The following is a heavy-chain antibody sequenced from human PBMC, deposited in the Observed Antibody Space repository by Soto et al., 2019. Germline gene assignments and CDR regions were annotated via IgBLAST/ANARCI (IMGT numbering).Heavy chain of an antibody. CDR3: AREYTYGSNFFDC. CDR2: ISHSGST. CDR1: GGSISSAAYY. Sequence: QVQLQVSGQGLVKPSQTLSLSCTVSGGSISSAAYYWSWIRQHPGKGLEWIGYISHSGSTYYSPSLKSRVIISADTSKNQFSLNLTSVTAADTAVYYCAREYTYGSNFFDCWGQGALVTVSS. V-gene: IGHV4-31*03. D-gene: IGHD5-18*01. J-gene: IGHJ4*02.